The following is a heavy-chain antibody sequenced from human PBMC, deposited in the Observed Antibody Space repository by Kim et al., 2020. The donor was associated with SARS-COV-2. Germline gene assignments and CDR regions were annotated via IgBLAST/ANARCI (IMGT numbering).Heavy chain of an antibody. V-gene: IGHV3-23*01. J-gene: IGHJ4*02. Sequence: GGSLRLSCAASGFTFSSYAMSWVRQAPGKGLEWVSAISGSGGSTYYADSVKGRFTISRDNSKNTLYLQMNSLRAEDTAVYYCAKDSKISPIVLMVYAQLSPPDYWGQGTLVTVSS. CDR3: AKDSKISPIVLMVYAQLSPPDY. CDR1: GFTFSSYA. D-gene: IGHD2-8*01. CDR2: ISGSGGST.